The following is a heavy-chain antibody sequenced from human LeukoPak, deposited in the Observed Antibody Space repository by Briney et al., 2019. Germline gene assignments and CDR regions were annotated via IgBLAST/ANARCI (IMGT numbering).Heavy chain of an antibody. V-gene: IGHV4-61*05. J-gene: IGHJ6*02. D-gene: IGHD3-10*01. Sequence: SETLSLTCTVSGGSISSSSYYWSWIRQPPGKGLEWIGWLNYSGSAGYNPSLKSRVALSMDTSKNQLSLNLRSVTAADTAVYYCARHLETSFRESGSLDVWGQGTTATVSS. CDR1: GGSISSSSYY. CDR3: ARHLETSFRESGSLDV. CDR2: LNYSGSA.